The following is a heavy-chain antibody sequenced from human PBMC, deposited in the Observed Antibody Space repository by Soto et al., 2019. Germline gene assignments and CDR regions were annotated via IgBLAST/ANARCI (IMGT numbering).Heavy chain of an antibody. Sequence: SETLSLTCTVSGGSISSYYWSWIRQPPGKGLEWIGYIYYSGSTNYNPSLKSRVTISVDTSKDQFSLKLSSVTAADTAVYYCARVSRGYGSGSNMDVWGKGTTVNVSS. V-gene: IGHV4-59*01. CDR2: IYYSGST. CDR3: ARVSRGYGSGSNMDV. D-gene: IGHD3-10*01. CDR1: GGSISSYY. J-gene: IGHJ6*04.